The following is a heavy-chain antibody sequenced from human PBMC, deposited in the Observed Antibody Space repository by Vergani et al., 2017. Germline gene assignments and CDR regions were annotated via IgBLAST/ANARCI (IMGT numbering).Heavy chain of an antibody. CDR3: ARDCPRKIQLWLRGDIYYYYYMDV. V-gene: IGHV3-21*01. J-gene: IGHJ6*03. D-gene: IGHD5-18*01. CDR1: GFTFSSYS. CDR2: ISSSSSYI. Sequence: EVQLVESGGGLVTPGGSLRLSCAASGFTFSSYSMNWVRQAPGKGLEWVSSISSSSSYIYYADSVKGRFTISRDNAKNSLYLQMNSLRAEDTAVYYCARDCPRKIQLWLRGDIYYYYYMDVWGKGTTVTVSS.